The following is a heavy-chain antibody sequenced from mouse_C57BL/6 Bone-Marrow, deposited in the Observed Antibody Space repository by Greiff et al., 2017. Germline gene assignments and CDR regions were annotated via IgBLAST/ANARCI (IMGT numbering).Heavy chain of an antibody. D-gene: IGHD1-1*01. CDR1: GYAFSSSW. Sequence: VMLVESGPELVKPGASVKISCKASGYAFSSSWMNWVKQRPGKGLEWIGRIYPGDGDTNYNGKFKGKATLTADKSSSTAYMQLSSLTSEDSAVYFCAIPITTVVAPHAMDYWGQGTSGTVSS. V-gene: IGHV1-82*01. CDR3: AIPITTVVAPHAMDY. CDR2: IYPGDGDT. J-gene: IGHJ4*01.